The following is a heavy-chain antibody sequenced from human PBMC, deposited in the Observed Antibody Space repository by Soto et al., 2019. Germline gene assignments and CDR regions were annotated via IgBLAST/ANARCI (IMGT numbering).Heavy chain of an antibody. V-gene: IGHV3-33*01. Sequence: PGGSLRLSCAASGFTFSSYGMHWVRQAPGKGLEWVAVIWYDGSNKYYADSVKGRFTISRDNSKNTLYLQMNSLRAEDTAVYYCARAAISGSYGLYYYGMDVWGQGTTVTVSS. CDR3: ARAAISGSYGLYYYGMDV. J-gene: IGHJ6*02. CDR2: IWYDGSNK. D-gene: IGHD1-26*01. CDR1: GFTFSSYG.